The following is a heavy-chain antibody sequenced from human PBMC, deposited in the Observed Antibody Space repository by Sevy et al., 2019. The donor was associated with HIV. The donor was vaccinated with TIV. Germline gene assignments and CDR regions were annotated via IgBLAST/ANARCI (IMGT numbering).Heavy chain of an antibody. D-gene: IGHD6-13*01. CDR1: GFTFSSYA. CDR2: ISSNGGST. J-gene: IGHJ4*02. CDR3: VKGDEQQLAYFDC. Sequence: GGSLRLSCSASGFTFSSYAMHWVRQAPGKGLEYVSAISSNGGSTYYADSVKGRFTISRDNSKNTLYLQMSSLRAEDTAVYYCVKGDEQQLAYFDCWGQGTLVTVSS. V-gene: IGHV3-64D*06.